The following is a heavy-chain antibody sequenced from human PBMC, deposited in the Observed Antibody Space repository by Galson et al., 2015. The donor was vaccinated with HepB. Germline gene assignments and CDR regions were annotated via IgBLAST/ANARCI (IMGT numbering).Heavy chain of an antibody. J-gene: IGHJ6*02. V-gene: IGHV3-66*02. CDR2: IYSGGST. CDR3: ARVQLWDLGYYYYGMDV. CDR1: GFTVSSNY. Sequence: SLRLSCAASGFTVSSNYMSWVRQAPGKGLEWVSVIYSGGSTYYADSVKGRFTISRDNSKNTLYLQMNSLRAEDTAVYYCARVQLWDLGYYYYGMDVWGQGTTVTVSS. D-gene: IGHD5-18*01.